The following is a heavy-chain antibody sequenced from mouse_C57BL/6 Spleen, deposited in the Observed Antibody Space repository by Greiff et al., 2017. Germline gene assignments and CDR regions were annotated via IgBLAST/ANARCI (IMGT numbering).Heavy chain of an antibody. Sequence: QVQLKQPGAEPVKPGASVKLSCKASGYTFTSYWMQWVKQRPGQGLEWIGEIDPSDSYTNYNQKFKGKATLTVDTSSSTAYMQLSSLTSEDSAVYYCALITTVVRDYWGQGTSVTVSS. CDR2: IDPSDSYT. J-gene: IGHJ4*01. D-gene: IGHD1-1*01. CDR1: GYTFTSYW. V-gene: IGHV1-50*01. CDR3: ALITTVVRDY.